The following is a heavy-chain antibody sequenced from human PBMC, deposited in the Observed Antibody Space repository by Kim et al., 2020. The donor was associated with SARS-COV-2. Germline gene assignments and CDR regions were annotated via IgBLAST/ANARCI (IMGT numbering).Heavy chain of an antibody. D-gene: IGHD2-8*01. CDR3: ARVPYCTNGVCYTGVGVY. V-gene: IGHV4-4*02. Sequence: SETLSLTCAVSGGSISSSNWWSWVRQPPGKGLEWIGEIYHSGSTNYNPSLKSRVTISVDKSKNQFSLKLSSVTAADTAVYYCARVPYCTNGVCYTGVGVYWGQGTLVTVSS. CDR2: IYHSGST. J-gene: IGHJ4*02. CDR1: GGSISSSNW.